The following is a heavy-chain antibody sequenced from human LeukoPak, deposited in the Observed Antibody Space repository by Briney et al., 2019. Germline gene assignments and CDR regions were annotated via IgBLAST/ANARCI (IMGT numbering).Heavy chain of an antibody. Sequence: ASVKVSCKASGYTYTSYDINWVRQATGQGLEWMGWMNPNSGNTGYAQKFQGRVTMTRNTSISTAYMELSSLRSEVTAVYYCARGGRSSWFRPALYYYYYMDVWGKGTTVTVSS. CDR2: MNPNSGNT. V-gene: IGHV1-8*01. CDR1: GYTYTSYD. D-gene: IGHD6-13*01. CDR3: ARGGRSSWFRPALYYYYYMDV. J-gene: IGHJ6*03.